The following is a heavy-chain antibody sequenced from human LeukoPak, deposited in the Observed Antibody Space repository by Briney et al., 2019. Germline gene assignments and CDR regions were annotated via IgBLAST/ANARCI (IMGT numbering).Heavy chain of an antibody. Sequence: ASVKVSCKASGGTFSSYAINWVRQATGQGLEWMGWMNPNSGNTGYAQKFQGRVTITRNTSISTAYMELSSLRSEDTAVYYCARVFKYPNYYDSSGPLYYYYYYMDVWGKGTTVTVSS. CDR1: GGTFSSYA. D-gene: IGHD3-22*01. V-gene: IGHV1-8*03. CDR2: MNPNSGNT. CDR3: ARVFKYPNYYDSSGPLYYYYYYMDV. J-gene: IGHJ6*03.